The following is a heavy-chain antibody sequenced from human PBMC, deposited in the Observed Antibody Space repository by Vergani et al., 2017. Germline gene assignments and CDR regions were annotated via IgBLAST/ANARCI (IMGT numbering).Heavy chain of an antibody. CDR2: IYYSGST. D-gene: IGHD6-13*01. Sequence: QVQLQESGPGLVKPSQTLSLTCTVSGRSISSGGYYWSWIRQHPGKGLEWIGYIYYSGSTYYNPSLKSRVTISVDTSKNQFSLKLSSVTAADTAVYYCARRPDSSSWYPFDYWGQGTLVTVSS. V-gene: IGHV4-31*03. J-gene: IGHJ4*02. CDR1: GRSISSGGYY. CDR3: ARRPDSSSWYPFDY.